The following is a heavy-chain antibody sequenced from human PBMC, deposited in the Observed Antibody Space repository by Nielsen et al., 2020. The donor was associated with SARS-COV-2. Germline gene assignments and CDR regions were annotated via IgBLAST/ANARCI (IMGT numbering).Heavy chain of an antibody. CDR1: GFTFSSYW. Sequence: GESLKISCAASGFTFSSYWMSWVRQAPGKGLEWVANIKQDGSEKYYVDSVKGRFTISRDNAKNSLYLQMNSLRAEDTAVYYCARERAEGYCSGGSCYFPILYWYVDLWGRGTLVTVSS. V-gene: IGHV3-7*03. CDR3: ARERAEGYCSGGSCYFPILYWYVDL. D-gene: IGHD2-15*01. CDR2: IKQDGSEK. J-gene: IGHJ2*01.